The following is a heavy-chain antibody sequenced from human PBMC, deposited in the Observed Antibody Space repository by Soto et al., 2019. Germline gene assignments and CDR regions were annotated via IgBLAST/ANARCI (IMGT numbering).Heavy chain of an antibody. Sequence: PGGSLRLSCAASGFTFSSYSMNWVRQAPGKGLEWVSYISSSSSTIYYADSVKGRFTISRDNAKNSLYLQMNSLRAEDTAVYYCAREYSSSPKYYFDYWGQGTLVTVSS. CDR1: GFTFSSYS. CDR2: ISSSSSTI. V-gene: IGHV3-48*01. CDR3: AREYSSSPKYYFDY. D-gene: IGHD6-6*01. J-gene: IGHJ4*02.